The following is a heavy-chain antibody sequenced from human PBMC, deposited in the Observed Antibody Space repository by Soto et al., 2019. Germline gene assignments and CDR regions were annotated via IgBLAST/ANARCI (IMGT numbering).Heavy chain of an antibody. D-gene: IGHD6-19*01. CDR1: GGSISSYY. V-gene: IGHV4-59*08. J-gene: IGHJ4*02. CDR2: IYYSGST. CDR3: ARRGSGWQGGYDY. Sequence: ETLSLTCTVSGGSISSYYWSWIRQPPGKGLEWIGYIYYSGSTNYNPSLKSRVTISVDTSKNQFSLKLSSVTAADTAVYYCARRGSGWQGGYDYWGQGTLVTAPQ.